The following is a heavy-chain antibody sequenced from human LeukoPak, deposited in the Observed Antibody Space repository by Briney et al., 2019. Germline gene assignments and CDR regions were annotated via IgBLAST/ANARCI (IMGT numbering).Heavy chain of an antibody. J-gene: IGHJ3*02. V-gene: IGHV1-69*02. CDR3: ARGWGQIQLPYMPI. CDR1: GGTFISYT. D-gene: IGHD5-18*01. Sequence: GASVKVSCKASGGTFISYTISWVRQAPGQGLEWMGRIIPILGIANYAQKFQGRVTITADKSTSTAYMELSSLRSEDTAVYYCARGWGQIQLPYMPIWGQGTMVTVSS. CDR2: IIPILGIA.